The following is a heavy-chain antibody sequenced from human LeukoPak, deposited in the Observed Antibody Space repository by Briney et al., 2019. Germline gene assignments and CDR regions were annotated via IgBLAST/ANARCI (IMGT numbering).Heavy chain of an antibody. Sequence: PGGSLRLSCAASGFTFSSYAMSWVRQAPGKGLEWVSAISGSGGSTFYAASVKGRFTISRDNSKNTLFLQMNSLSAEDTAVYYCAKLGYYYDSSGYYGLISGAFDIWGQGTMVTVSS. CDR1: GFTFSSYA. CDR2: ISGSGGST. CDR3: AKLGYYYDSSGYYGLISGAFDI. J-gene: IGHJ3*02. D-gene: IGHD3-22*01. V-gene: IGHV3-23*01.